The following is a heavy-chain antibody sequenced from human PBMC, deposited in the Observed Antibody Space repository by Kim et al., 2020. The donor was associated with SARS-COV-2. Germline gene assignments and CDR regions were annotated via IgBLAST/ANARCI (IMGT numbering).Heavy chain of an antibody. CDR1: GYTFTSYG. J-gene: IGHJ4*02. V-gene: IGHV1-18*01. Sequence: ASVKVSCKASGYTFTSYGISWVRQAPGQGLEWMGWISAYNGNTNYAQKLQGRVTMTTDTSTSTAYMELRSLRSDDTAVYYCARTSYDFWSGRLTDYYFDYWGQGTLVTVSS. CDR2: ISAYNGNT. D-gene: IGHD3-3*01. CDR3: ARTSYDFWSGRLTDYYFDY.